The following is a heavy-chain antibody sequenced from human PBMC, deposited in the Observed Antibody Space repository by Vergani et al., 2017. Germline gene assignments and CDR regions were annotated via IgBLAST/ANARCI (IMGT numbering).Heavy chain of an antibody. Sequence: QVQLQESGPGLVKPSQTLSLTCTVSGGSISSGSYYWSWIRQPAGKGLEWIGRIYTSGSTNYNPSLKSRVTMSVDTSKNQFSLKLSSVTAADTAVYYCARGAASPPPGLEDVWGQGTTVTVSS. CDR2: IYTSGST. J-gene: IGHJ6*02. V-gene: IGHV4-61*02. CDR3: ARGAASPPPGLEDV. CDR1: GGSISSGSYY. D-gene: IGHD2-15*01.